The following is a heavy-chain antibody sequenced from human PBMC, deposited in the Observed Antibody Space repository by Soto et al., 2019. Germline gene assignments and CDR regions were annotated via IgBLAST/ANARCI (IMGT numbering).Heavy chain of an antibody. CDR1: GFTFSSYS. CDR3: ARDPYYDILTGYPQGY. D-gene: IGHD3-9*01. V-gene: IGHV3-21*01. Sequence: EVQLVESGGGLVKPGGSLRLSCAASGFTFSSYSMNWVRQAPGKGLVWVSSISSSSSYIYYEVSVKGRFTISADNAKNSLYLQMNSLRAEDTAVYYCARDPYYDILTGYPQGYWVQGTLVTVSS. J-gene: IGHJ4*02. CDR2: ISSSSSYI.